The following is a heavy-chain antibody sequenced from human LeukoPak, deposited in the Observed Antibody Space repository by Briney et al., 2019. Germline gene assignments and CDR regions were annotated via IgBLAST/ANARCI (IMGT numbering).Heavy chain of an antibody. J-gene: IGHJ5*02. CDR1: SGSIFNNNW. CDR2: INHSGST. V-gene: IGHV4-4*02. Sequence: SSETLSLTCTVSSGSIFNNNWWSWIRPPPGKGPEWIGEINHSGSTNYNPSLKSRVTISVDTSKNQFSLKLSSVTAADTAVYYCARLRMYYYDSSGQKNWFDPWGQGTLVTVSS. CDR3: ARLRMYYYDSSGQKNWFDP. D-gene: IGHD3-22*01.